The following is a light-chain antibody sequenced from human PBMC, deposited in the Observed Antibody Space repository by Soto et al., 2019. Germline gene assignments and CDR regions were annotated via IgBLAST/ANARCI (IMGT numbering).Light chain of an antibody. CDR2: GNN. V-gene: IGLV1-40*01. CDR3: QSYDSSLTGSKV. Sequence: QSVLTQPPSVSLAPGQRVTISCTGSSSSIGAGFDVHWYQQLPGAAPKLLIYGNNYRASGVPDRFSGSKSGTSASLAITGLQAEDEADYYCQSYDSSLTGSKVFGTGTKVTVL. J-gene: IGLJ1*01. CDR1: SSSIGAGFD.